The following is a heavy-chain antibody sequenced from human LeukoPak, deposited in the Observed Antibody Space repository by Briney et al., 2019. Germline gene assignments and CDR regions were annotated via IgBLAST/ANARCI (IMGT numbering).Heavy chain of an antibody. V-gene: IGHV3-21*01. Sequence: GGSLRLSCAASGFTFSSYSMNWVRQAPGKGLEWVSSVSSSSSYIYYADSVKGRFTISRDNSKNTLYLQMNSLRVEDTAVYYCARYGRHFDYWGQGTLVTVSS. CDR3: ARYGRHFDY. J-gene: IGHJ4*02. D-gene: IGHD3-10*01. CDR2: VSSSSSYI. CDR1: GFTFSSYS.